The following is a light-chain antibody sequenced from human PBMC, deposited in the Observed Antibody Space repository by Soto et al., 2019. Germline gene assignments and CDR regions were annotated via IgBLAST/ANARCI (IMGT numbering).Light chain of an antibody. V-gene: IGLV6-57*03. CDR2: EDN. J-gene: IGLJ2*01. CDR3: QYYESSKGV. CDR1: SGSIASNY. Sequence: NFLLTQPHSVSESPGKTVTISCTRSSGSIASNYVQWYQQRPGSAPTTVIYEDNQRPAGVAVLFSRSIDSSCNSASLNIYRLKIEDEAYYCCQYYESSKGVFGGGSKVTVL.